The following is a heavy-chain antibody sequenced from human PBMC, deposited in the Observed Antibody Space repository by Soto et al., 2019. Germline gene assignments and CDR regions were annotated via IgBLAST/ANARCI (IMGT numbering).Heavy chain of an antibody. CDR2: ISAAGDP. CDR1: GFTFRNYD. J-gene: IGHJ6*02. CDR3: ARTDRDFYGLDV. Sequence: EVQLVESGGGLVKPGGSLRLSCEASGFTFRNYDMPWVRQGTGKGLEWVSGISAAGDPDYADSVEGRFTISRENAQNSFFLQMNSLRVGDTAVYYCARTDRDFYGLDVWGQGTTVIVSS. V-gene: IGHV3-13*05.